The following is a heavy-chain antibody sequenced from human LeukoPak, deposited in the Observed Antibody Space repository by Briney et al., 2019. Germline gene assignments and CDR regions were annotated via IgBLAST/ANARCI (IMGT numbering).Heavy chain of an antibody. CDR2: IYHSGSS. CDR3: ASKQYDSTGVFDY. D-gene: IGHD3-22*01. V-gene: IGHV4-4*02. J-gene: IGHJ4*02. Sequence: SGTLSLTCAVSGVSISSSKWWSWVRQPPGKGLEWIGEIYHSGSSNHNPSLKSRVNISVDKSKNQFSLKLSSVTAADTAVYYCASKQYDSTGVFDYWGQGTLVTVSS. CDR1: GVSISSSKW.